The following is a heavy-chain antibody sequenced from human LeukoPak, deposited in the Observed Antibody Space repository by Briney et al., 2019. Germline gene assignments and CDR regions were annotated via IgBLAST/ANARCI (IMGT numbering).Heavy chain of an antibody. V-gene: IGHV3-11*01. D-gene: IGHD2-21*02. J-gene: IGHJ3*02. Sequence: GGSLRLSCAASGFTFSDYYMSWIRQAPGKGLEWVSYISSSGSTIYYADSVKGRFTISRDNAKNSLYLQMNSLRAEDTAVYYCARDIAHIVVVTASHQPCAFDIWGQGTMVTVSS. CDR3: ARDIAHIVVVTASHQPCAFDI. CDR1: GFTFSDYY. CDR2: ISSSGSTI.